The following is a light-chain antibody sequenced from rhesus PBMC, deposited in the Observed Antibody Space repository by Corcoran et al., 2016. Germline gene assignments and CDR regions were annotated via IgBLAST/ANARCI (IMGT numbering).Light chain of an antibody. Sequence: DIQMTQSPSSLSASVGDRVTITCRASQGISNWLALYQQKPGKAPKLLIYKASTLQSGVPSRFSGSGSGTEFTLPISSMQPEDFATYYCQQHNSTPFTFGPGTKLDIK. V-gene: IGKV1-21*01. J-gene: IGKJ3*01. CDR1: QGISNW. CDR2: KAS. CDR3: QQHNSTPFT.